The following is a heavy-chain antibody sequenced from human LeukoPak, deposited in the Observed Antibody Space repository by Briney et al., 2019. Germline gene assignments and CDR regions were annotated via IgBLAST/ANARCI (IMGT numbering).Heavy chain of an antibody. D-gene: IGHD3-16*01. CDR3: AMGVGDY. CDR2: ISYDGSNK. Sequence: PGGSLRLSCAASGFAFSSYAMHWVRQAPGKGLEWVAVISYDGSNKYYADSVKGRSTISRDNSKNTLYLQMNSLRAEDTAVYYCAMGVGDYWGQGTLVTVSS. J-gene: IGHJ4*02. CDR1: GFAFSSYA. V-gene: IGHV3-30*04.